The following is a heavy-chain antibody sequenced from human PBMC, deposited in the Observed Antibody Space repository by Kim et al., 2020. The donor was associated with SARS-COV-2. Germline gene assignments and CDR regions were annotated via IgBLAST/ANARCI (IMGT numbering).Heavy chain of an antibody. CDR1: GFTFTNYD. Sequence: ASVKVSCKASGFTFTNYDINWVRQATGQGLEWMGWMNPKSGDTRYAQKFQGRVTMTRDTSITKAYMELRSLRSDDTAVYFCAGGLGDDSGDGFPFCCSWG. V-gene: IGHV1-8*01. CDR3: AGGLGDDSGDGFPFCCS. D-gene: IGHD5-12*01. J-gene: IGHJ5*01. CDR2: MNPKSGDT.